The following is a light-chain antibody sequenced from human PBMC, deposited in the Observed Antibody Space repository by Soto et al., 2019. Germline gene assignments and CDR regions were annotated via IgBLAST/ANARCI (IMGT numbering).Light chain of an antibody. Sequence: DIQMTQSPSSLSASVGDRVTITCRASQSISSWLAWYKQKPGKAPKLLIYQASSLQSGFPSRFSGSGSGTEFTHTISSLQPDDFATYYCQEYDRYWTFGQGTKVEIK. V-gene: IGKV1-5*03. J-gene: IGKJ1*01. CDR2: QAS. CDR1: QSISSW. CDR3: QEYDRYWT.